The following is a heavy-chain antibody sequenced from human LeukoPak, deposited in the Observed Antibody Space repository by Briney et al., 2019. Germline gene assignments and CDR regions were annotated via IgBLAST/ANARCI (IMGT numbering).Heavy chain of an antibody. J-gene: IGHJ1*01. CDR3: ARGVGATPTGYFQH. D-gene: IGHD1-26*01. CDR1: GYTFTSYG. CDR2: ISAYNGNT. V-gene: IGHV1-18*01. Sequence: ASVKLSCKASGYTFTSYGISWVRQAPGQGLEWMGWISAYNGNTNYAQKLQGRVTMTTDTSTSTAYMELRNLRSDDTAVYYCARGVGATPTGYFQHWGQGTLVTVSS.